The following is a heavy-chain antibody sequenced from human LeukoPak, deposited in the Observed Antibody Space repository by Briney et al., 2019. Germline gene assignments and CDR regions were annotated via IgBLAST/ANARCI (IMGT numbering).Heavy chain of an antibody. CDR3: TREGCSGGSCYLEESDDAFDI. V-gene: IGHV3-48*03. Sequence: PGGSLRLSCAASGFTFNTYAMSWVRQAPGKGLEWVSYISTSGSTIYYADSVKGRVTISRDNAKNSLYLQMNSLRVEDTAVYYCTREGCSGGSCYLEESDDAFDIWGQGTMVTVSS. CDR1: GFTFNTYA. J-gene: IGHJ3*02. CDR2: ISTSGSTI. D-gene: IGHD2-15*01.